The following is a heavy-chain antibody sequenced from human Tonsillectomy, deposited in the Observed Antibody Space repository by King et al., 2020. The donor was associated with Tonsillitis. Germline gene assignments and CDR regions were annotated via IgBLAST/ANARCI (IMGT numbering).Heavy chain of an antibody. D-gene: IGHD3-3*01. Sequence: VQLVESGGSLVQPGGSLRLSCAASGFTFSSYSMNWVCQAPGKGLEWVSYISSSSSTIYYADSVKGRFTISRDNAKNSLYLQMNSLRAEDTAVYYCARDRYDFWSGLLNYWGQGTLVTVSS. V-gene: IGHV3-48*01. J-gene: IGHJ4*02. CDR1: GFTFSSYS. CDR2: ISSSSSTI. CDR3: ARDRYDFWSGLLNY.